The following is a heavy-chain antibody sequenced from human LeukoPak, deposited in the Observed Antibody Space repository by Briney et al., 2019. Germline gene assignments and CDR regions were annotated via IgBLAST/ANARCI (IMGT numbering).Heavy chain of an antibody. V-gene: IGHV3-30*02. Sequence: GGSLRLSCAASGFTFSTHGMHWVRQAPGKGLEWVAFTWYYGINKYYADSVSGGSTIPRDSLRNTLYLQMNRLTPDDSAVYYCPKEGDYYGAGCYHDGFDIWGQGTRATVSS. CDR3: PKEGDYYGAGCYHDGFDI. CDR2: TWYYGINK. D-gene: IGHD3-10*01. J-gene: IGHJ3*02. CDR1: GFTFSTHG.